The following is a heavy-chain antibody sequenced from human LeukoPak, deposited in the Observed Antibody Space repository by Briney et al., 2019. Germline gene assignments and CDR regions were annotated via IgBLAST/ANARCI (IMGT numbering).Heavy chain of an antibody. D-gene: IGHD6-13*01. CDR3: ARSVQQLAYYFDY. Sequence: PGGSLRLSCAASGFTFSSYATHWVRQAPGKGLEWVAVISYDGSNKYYADSVKGRFTISRDNSKNTLYLQMNSLRAEDTAVYYCARSVQQLAYYFDYWGQGTLVTVSS. CDR2: ISYDGSNK. J-gene: IGHJ4*02. CDR1: GFTFSSYA. V-gene: IGHV3-30-3*01.